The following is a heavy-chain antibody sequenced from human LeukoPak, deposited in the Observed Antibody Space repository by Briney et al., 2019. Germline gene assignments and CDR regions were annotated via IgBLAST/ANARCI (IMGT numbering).Heavy chain of an antibody. CDR3: AKDQGYYGSGSPFDY. CDR1: GFTFSSYA. CDR2: ISDSGGST. D-gene: IGHD3-10*01. J-gene: IGHJ4*02. Sequence: GGSLRLSCAASGFTFSSYAMSWVRQAPGKGLEWVSAISDSGGSTYYADSVKGRFTISRDNSKNTLYLQMNSLRAEDTAAYYCAKDQGYYGSGSPFDYWGQGTLVTVSS. V-gene: IGHV3-23*01.